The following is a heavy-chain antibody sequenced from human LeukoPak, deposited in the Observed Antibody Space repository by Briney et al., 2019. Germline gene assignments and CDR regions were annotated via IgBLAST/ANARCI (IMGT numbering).Heavy chain of an antibody. CDR1: GYTFTGYY. D-gene: IGHD3-22*01. CDR3: ARGPDSSGYRFDY. V-gene: IGHV1-2*04. Sequence: ASVKVSCKASGYTFTGYYMHWVRAPGQGLEWMGWINPNSGATNYAQKFQGWVTMTRDTSISTAYMELTRLRSEDTAVYYCARGPDSSGYRFDYWGQGTLVTVSS. J-gene: IGHJ4*02. CDR2: INPNSGAT.